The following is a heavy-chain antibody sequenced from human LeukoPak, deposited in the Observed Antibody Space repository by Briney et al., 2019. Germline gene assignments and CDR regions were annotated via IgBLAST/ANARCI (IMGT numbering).Heavy chain of an antibody. D-gene: IGHD5-24*01. J-gene: IGHJ4*02. CDR3: GRDRRDGYNYLFDC. V-gene: IGHV4-59*12. CDR2: IYYSGST. CDR1: GGSISSYY. Sequence: PSETLSLTCTVSGGSISSYYWSWIRQPPGKGLEWIGYIYYSGSTYYNPSLKSRVTISVDTSKNQFSLKLSSVTAADTAVYYCGRDRRDGYNYLFDCWGQGTLVTVSS.